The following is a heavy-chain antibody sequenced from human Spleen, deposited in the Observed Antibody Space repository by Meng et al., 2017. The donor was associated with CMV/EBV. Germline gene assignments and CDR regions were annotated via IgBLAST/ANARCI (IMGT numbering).Heavy chain of an antibody. CDR1: GYSFSSVW. J-gene: IGHJ4*02. V-gene: IGHV5-51*01. D-gene: IGHD3-10*01. CDR2: IYPRDSDA. CDR3: VRLGVEYDGSRGYFPF. Sequence: GESLKISCKGSGYSFSSVWIGWVRQSPGKGLEWMGVIYPRDSDARYSPSFQGQVTISVDRSIDTAYLQWSGLKASDTGIYYCVRLGVEYDGSRGYFPFWGQGTLVTVSS.